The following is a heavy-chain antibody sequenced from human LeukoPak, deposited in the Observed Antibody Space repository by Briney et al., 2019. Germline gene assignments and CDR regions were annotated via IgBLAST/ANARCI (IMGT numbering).Heavy chain of an antibody. V-gene: IGHV4-59*08. CDR3: ARPRRYLQDAFDI. D-gene: IGHD4-11*01. J-gene: IGHJ3*02. CDR1: GGSISSYF. Sequence: SETLALTCSVSGGSISSYFWNWIRQPPGKGLEWIGYFFSSGTTDYNPSLKSRATISVDTSNNQFSLKLNSVTAADTAAYYCARPRRYLQDAFDIWGHGTMVTVSS. CDR2: FFSSGTT.